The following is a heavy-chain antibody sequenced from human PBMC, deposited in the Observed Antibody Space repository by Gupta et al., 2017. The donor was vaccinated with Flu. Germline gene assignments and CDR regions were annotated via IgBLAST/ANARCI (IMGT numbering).Heavy chain of an antibody. D-gene: IGHD3-9*01. CDR3: VTDLQVLRYFR. V-gene: IGHV3-15*01. CDR1: FTKGW. Sequence: FTKGWMTWVRQAPGKGLEWVGRLMSKSDGGTTEYAAPVKGRFIISRDDSENTLYLQMNSLKTEDTAVYYCVTDLQVLRYFRWGQGTPVTVS. CDR2: LMSKSDGGTT. J-gene: IGHJ4*02.